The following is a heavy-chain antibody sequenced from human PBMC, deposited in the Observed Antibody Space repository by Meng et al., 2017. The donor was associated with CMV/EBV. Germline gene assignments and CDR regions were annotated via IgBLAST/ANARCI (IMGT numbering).Heavy chain of an antibody. CDR1: GYTLTDFS. J-gene: IGHJ3*02. Sequence: ASVKVSCKVSGYTLTDFSRHWVRQAPGKGLEWMGGFDPEDGETIYAQKFQGRVTMTEDTSTDTAYMELSSLRSEDTAVYYCATAAGSRAPGGAFDIWGQGTMVTVSS. D-gene: IGHD2-2*01. CDR3: ATAAGSRAPGGAFDI. V-gene: IGHV1-24*01. CDR2: FDPEDGET.